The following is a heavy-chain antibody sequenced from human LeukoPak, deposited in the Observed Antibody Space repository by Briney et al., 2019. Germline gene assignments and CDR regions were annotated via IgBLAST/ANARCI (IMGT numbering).Heavy chain of an antibody. V-gene: IGHV3-30*18. CDR2: ISYDGSNK. Sequence: GRSLRLSCAASGFTFSSYGMHWVRQAPGKGLVWVAVISYDGSNKYYADSVKGRFTISRDNSKNTLYLQMNSLRAEDTAVYYCAKDPSSSFRYYYYMDVWGKGTTVTVSS. D-gene: IGHD6-6*01. CDR1: GFTFSSYG. J-gene: IGHJ6*03. CDR3: AKDPSSSFRYYYYMDV.